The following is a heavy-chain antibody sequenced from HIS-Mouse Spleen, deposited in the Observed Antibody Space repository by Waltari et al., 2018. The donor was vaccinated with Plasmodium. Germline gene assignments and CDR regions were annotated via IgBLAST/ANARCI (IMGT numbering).Heavy chain of an antibody. J-gene: IGHJ4*02. V-gene: IGHV3-30*03. CDR3: ARSHFRFLEWLFDY. D-gene: IGHD3-3*01. CDR1: GFTFRSYG. Sequence: QVQLVESGGGVVQPGRSLRLSCAASGFTFRSYGMHWVRQAPGKGLEWVAVISYDGSNKYYADSVKGRFTISRDNSKNTLYLQMNSLRAEDTAVYYCARSHFRFLEWLFDYWGQGTLVTVSS. CDR2: ISYDGSNK.